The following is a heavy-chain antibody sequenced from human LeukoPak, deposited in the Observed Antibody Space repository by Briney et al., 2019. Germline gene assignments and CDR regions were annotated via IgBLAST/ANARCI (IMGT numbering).Heavy chain of an antibody. D-gene: IGHD3-10*01. CDR1: GYTFTNYG. J-gene: IGHJ4*02. Sequence: GASVKASCKASGYTFTNYGITWMRQAPGQGLEWVGWISAYNGKTNYAQKLQGRVTMTTDTSTSTAYMELRSLRSDDTAVYYCARGAVRLLLFGDSGRKSKTYFDYWGQGTLVTVSS. V-gene: IGHV1-18*01. CDR2: ISAYNGKT. CDR3: ARGAVRLLLFGDSGRKSKTYFDY.